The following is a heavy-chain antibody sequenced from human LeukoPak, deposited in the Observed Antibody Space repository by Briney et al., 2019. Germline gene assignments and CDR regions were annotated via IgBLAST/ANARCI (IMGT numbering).Heavy chain of an antibody. CDR2: IYHSGST. CDR3: ARVVCSGGSCSPLVPYYYYVMDV. D-gene: IGHD2-15*01. J-gene: IGHJ6*02. Sequence: PSETLSLTCTVSGGSISSGGYYWSWIRQPPGKGLEWIGYIYHSGSTYYNPSLKSRVTISVDRSKNQFSLKLSSVTAADTAVYYGARVVCSGGSCSPLVPYYYYVMDVWGQGTTVTVSS. V-gene: IGHV4-30-2*01. CDR1: GGSISSGGYY.